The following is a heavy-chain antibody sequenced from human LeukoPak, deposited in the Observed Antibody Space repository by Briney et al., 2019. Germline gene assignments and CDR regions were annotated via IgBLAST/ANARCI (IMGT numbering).Heavy chain of an antibody. CDR2: IYYTGHT. J-gene: IGHJ4*02. CDR1: GASISSSTYY. V-gene: IGHV4-39*01. D-gene: IGHD2-2*01. CDR3: ARLLPSAMGGDY. Sequence: PSETLSLTCTVSGASISSSTYYWGWIRQPPGKGLEWIGSIYYTGHTYYSPSLKSRLTISVDASKNQFSLKLSSVTAADTAMYYCARLLPSAMGGDYWGQGTLVTVSS.